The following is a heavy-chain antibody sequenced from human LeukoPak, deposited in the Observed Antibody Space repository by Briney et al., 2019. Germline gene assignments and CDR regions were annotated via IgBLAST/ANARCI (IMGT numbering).Heavy chain of an antibody. CDR1: GFTFSSYW. Sequence: GGSLRLSCAASGFTFSSYWMSWVRQAPGKGLEWLGRILTKADGETRDYAAPAKGRFTISRDDSKNTLYLQMNSLKTEDTAIYFCTSRLITTNDYWGQGTLVTVSS. J-gene: IGHJ4*02. V-gene: IGHV3-15*01. CDR3: TSRLITTNDY. CDR2: ILTKADGETR. D-gene: IGHD3-3*01.